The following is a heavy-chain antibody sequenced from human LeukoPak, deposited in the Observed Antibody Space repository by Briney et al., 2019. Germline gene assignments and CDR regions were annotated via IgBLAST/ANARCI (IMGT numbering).Heavy chain of an antibody. Sequence: SSETLSLTCAVYGGSFSGYYWSWIRQPPGKGLEWIGEINHSGSTNYNPSLKSRVTISADTSKNQFSLKLSPVTAADTAVYYCARGGRYCSSTSCYRRLDYWGQGTLVTVSS. V-gene: IGHV4-34*01. D-gene: IGHD2-2*02. CDR2: INHSGST. CDR3: ARGGRYCSSTSCYRRLDY. J-gene: IGHJ4*02. CDR1: GGSFSGYY.